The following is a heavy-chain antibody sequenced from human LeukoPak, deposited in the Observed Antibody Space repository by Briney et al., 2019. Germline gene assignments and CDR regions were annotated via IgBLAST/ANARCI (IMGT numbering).Heavy chain of an antibody. CDR1: GFTFDDYA. V-gene: IGHV3-9*01. D-gene: IGHD5-24*01. CDR2: ISWNSGSI. CDR3: AKAEMATLLCAFDI. Sequence: GGSLRLSCAASGFTFDDYAMHWVRQASGKGLEWVSGISWNSGSIGYADSVKGRFTISRDNAKNSLCLQMNSLRAEDTALHYCAKAEMATLLCAFDIWGQGTMVTVSS. J-gene: IGHJ3*02.